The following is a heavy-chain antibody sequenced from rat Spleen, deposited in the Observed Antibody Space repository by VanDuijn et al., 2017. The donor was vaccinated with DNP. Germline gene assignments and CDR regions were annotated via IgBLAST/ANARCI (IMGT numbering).Heavy chain of an antibody. J-gene: IGHJ3*01. Sequence: EVQLQESGPGLVKPSQSLSLTCSVTGYSITSSYRWNWIRKFPGNKLEWMGYINSAGSTNYNPSLKSRISITRDTSKNQFFLQVNSVPTEDTATYYCARSEAAISTFAYWGQGTLVTVSS. D-gene: IGHD1-2*01. CDR2: INSAGST. V-gene: IGHV3-3*01. CDR3: ARSEAAISTFAY. CDR1: GYSITSSYR.